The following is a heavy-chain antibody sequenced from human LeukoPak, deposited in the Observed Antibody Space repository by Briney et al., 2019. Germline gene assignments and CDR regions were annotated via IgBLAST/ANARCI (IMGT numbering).Heavy chain of an antibody. V-gene: IGHV4-39*01. CDR2: IYYSGST. Sequence: SETLSLTCTVSGGSISSSSYYWGWIRQPPGKGLGWIGSIYYSGSTYYNPSLKSRVTISVDTSKNQFSLKLSSVTAEDTAVYYCARAVRGVTVDYWGQGTLVTVSS. D-gene: IGHD3-10*01. CDR3: ARAVRGVTVDY. CDR1: GGSISSSSYY. J-gene: IGHJ4*02.